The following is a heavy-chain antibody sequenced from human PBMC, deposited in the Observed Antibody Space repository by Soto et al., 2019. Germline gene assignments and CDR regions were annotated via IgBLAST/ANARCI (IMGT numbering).Heavy chain of an antibody. CDR3: AIDRMHFDGTGCSGNRLFDC. CDR2: LIPIYSTG. Sequence: SVKVSCKTSGGTFNNNGVTWLRQAPGQGLEWMGGLIPIYSTGRYAPRFQGRVTLIADESTSTAHMELNSLRSEDPALCYCAIDRMHFDGTGCSGNRLFDCWRQGTRGTVAS. D-gene: IGHD3-22*01. CDR1: GGTFNNNG. V-gene: IGHV1-69*13. J-gene: IGHJ5*01.